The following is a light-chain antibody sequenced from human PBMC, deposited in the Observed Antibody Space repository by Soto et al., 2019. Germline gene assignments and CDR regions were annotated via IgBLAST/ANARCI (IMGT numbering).Light chain of an antibody. J-gene: IGKJ3*01. Sequence: EIVLTQSPGTLSLSPGERATLSCRASQSVSSSYLAWYQQKPGQAPRLLIYDASRATGLPDRFSRSGSGTDFTLTITRLEPEDVAVYYCQHYGTSALFGPGTKVDI. V-gene: IGKV3-20*01. CDR2: DAS. CDR3: QHYGTSAL. CDR1: QSVSSSY.